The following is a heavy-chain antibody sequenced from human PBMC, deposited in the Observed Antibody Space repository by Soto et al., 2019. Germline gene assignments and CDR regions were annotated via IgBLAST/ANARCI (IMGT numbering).Heavy chain of an antibody. D-gene: IGHD1-26*01. CDR3: ASSRAGEGARNRPRAEAYYYYGMDV. Sequence: SETLSLTCTVSGGSISSYYWSWIRQPPGKGLERIRYIYYSGSTNYNPSLKSRVTISVDTSKNQFSLKLSSVTAADTAVYYCASSRAGEGARNRPRAEAYYYYGMDVWGQGTTVTVSS. CDR2: IYYSGST. J-gene: IGHJ6*02. V-gene: IGHV4-59*01. CDR1: GGSISSYY.